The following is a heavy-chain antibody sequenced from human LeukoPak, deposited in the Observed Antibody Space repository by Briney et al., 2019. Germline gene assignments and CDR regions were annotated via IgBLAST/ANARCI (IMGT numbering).Heavy chain of an antibody. Sequence: SGGSLRLSCAASGFTFSNYWMSWVRQTPGKGLEWVANIKQDGSEEYYVDSVKGRFTISRDNAKNSLYLQMNSLRAEDMAVYYCARDRSSSGWVDYWGQGTLVTVSS. V-gene: IGHV3-7*03. CDR2: IKQDGSEE. CDR3: ARDRSSSGWVDY. D-gene: IGHD6-19*01. J-gene: IGHJ4*02. CDR1: GFTFSNYW.